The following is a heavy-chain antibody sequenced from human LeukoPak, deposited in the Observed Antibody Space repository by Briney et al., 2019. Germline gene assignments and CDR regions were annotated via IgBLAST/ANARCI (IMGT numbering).Heavy chain of an antibody. CDR3: ARETDGDYDY. D-gene: IGHD4-17*01. CDR1: GGSISSSSYY. Sequence: SETLSLTCTVSGGSISSSSYYWGWIRQPPGKGLEWIGRIYTSGSTNYNPSLKSRVTMSVDTSKNQFSLKLSSVTAADTAVYYCARETDGDYDYWGQGTLVTVSS. V-gene: IGHV4-39*07. J-gene: IGHJ4*02. CDR2: IYTSGST.